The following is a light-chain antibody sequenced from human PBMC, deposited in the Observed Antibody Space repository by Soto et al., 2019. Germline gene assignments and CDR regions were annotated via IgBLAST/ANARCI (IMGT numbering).Light chain of an antibody. J-gene: IGLJ2*01. V-gene: IGLV2-11*01. CDR3: ASYTAGRTFV. Sequence: QSALTQPRSVSGSPGQSVTISCSGTSSDVGGYEYVSWYQQHPGKAPRLLIYHVGQRPSGVPDRFSGSKSGTTAALTISGHQADDEAASFCASYTAGRTFVFRGGTKLTVL. CDR1: SSDVGGYEY. CDR2: HVG.